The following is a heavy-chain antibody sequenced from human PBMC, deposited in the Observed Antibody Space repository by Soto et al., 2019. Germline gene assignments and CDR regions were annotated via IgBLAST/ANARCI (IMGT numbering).Heavy chain of an antibody. CDR1: GGSISGFY. Sequence: PSETLSLTCTVAGGSISGFYWCWVRQPAGKGLEWIGRIYSSGATKYNPSLRNRVTMSVDTSTDQYSLNLASMTAADTAVYFCARGPFCGNDCYFDVWGQGTQVTVS. J-gene: IGHJ4*02. CDR2: IYSSGAT. CDR3: ARGPFCGNDCYFDV. V-gene: IGHV4-4*07. D-gene: IGHD2-21*02.